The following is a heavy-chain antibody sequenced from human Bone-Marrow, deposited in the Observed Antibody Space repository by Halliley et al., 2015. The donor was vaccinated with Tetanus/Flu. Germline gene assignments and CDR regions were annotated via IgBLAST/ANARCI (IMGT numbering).Heavy chain of an antibody. Sequence: SLRLSCTASGFIFSNYDLGWIRQAPGKGLEGVSTINDVGDRTYYADSVKGRFTISRDTSKNTLYLQMNSLKAEDTAVYYCAKVGEGLCGHSVICGGQGTL. D-gene: IGHD2-21*01. CDR1: GFIFSNYD. CDR2: INDVGDRT. CDR3: AKVGEGLCGHSVIC. J-gene: IGHJ4*02. V-gene: IGHV3-23*01.